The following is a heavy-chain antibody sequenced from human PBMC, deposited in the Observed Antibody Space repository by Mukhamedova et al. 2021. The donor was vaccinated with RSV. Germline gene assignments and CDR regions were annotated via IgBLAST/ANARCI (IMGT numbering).Heavy chain of an antibody. CDR3: ARSLDGFGEFDEIDY. D-gene: IGHD3-10*01. V-gene: IGHV5-10-1*01. Sequence: EWMGRIDPSDSYTNYSPSFQGHVTISADKSISTAYLQWSSLKASDTAMYYCARSLDGFGEFDEIDYWGQGTLVTVSS. CDR2: IDPSDSYT. J-gene: IGHJ4*02.